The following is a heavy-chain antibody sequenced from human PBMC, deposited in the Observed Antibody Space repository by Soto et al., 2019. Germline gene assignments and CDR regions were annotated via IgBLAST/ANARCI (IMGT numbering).Heavy chain of an antibody. V-gene: IGHV1-18*01. D-gene: IGHD2-2*01. CDR3: ARVFEVPAATYYFDY. CDR1: GYTFTSYG. J-gene: IGHJ4*02. Sequence: QVQLVQSGAEVKKPGASVKVSCKASGYTFTSYGISWVRQAPGQVLEWMGWISAYNGNTNYAQKLQGRVTMTTDTSTSTADMELRSLRSDDTAVYYCARVFEVPAATYYFDYWGQGTLVTVSS. CDR2: ISAYNGNT.